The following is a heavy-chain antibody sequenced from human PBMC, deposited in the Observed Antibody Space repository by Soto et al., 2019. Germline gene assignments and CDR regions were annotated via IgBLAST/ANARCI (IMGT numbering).Heavy chain of an antibody. CDR3: AKGGIVLRVYALFDS. Sequence: GGSLSLSCAASGFTFSSYAMSWVRQAPGKGLEWVSAISGSGGSTYYADSVKGRFTISRDNSKNTLYLQMNSLRAEDTAVYYCAKGGIVLRVYALFDSGGQGTVVTVSS. CDR1: GFTFSSYA. J-gene: IGHJ4*02. V-gene: IGHV3-23*01. CDR2: ISGSGGST. D-gene: IGHD2-8*01.